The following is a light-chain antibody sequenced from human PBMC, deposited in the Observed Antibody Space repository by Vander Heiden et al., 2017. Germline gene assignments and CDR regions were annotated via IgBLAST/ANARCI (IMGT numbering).Light chain of an antibody. CDR1: NLGEKY. J-gene: IGLJ2*01. CDR2: KDA. CDR3: QAWDSNTVI. Sequence: SYELTQPPSLSVFQGQTATLPCSGNNLGEKYASWYQQKSGQYPVLIIYKDALRPSGIPERFSGSNSGDTATLTISGTQPMDEADYYCQAWDSNTVIFGGGTKLTVL. V-gene: IGLV3-1*01.